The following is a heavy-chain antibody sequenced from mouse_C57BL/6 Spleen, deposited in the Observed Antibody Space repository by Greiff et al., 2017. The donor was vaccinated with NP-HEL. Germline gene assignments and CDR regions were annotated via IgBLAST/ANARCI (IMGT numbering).Heavy chain of an antibody. V-gene: IGHV5-4*03. CDR1: GFTFSSYA. CDR2: ISDGGSYT. CDR3: ARSGTYYYGSNNARDY. J-gene: IGHJ4*01. D-gene: IGHD1-1*01. Sequence: EVKLMESGGGLVKPGGSLKLSCAASGFTFSSYAMSWVRQTPEKRLEWVATISDGGSYTYYPDNVKGRFTISRDNAKNNLYRQMSHLKSEDTAMYYCARSGTYYYGSNNARDYWGQGTAVTVSS.